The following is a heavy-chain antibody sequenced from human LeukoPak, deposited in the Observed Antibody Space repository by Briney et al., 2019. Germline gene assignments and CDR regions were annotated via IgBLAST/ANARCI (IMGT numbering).Heavy chain of an antibody. V-gene: IGHV4-39*01. D-gene: IGHD5-12*01. CDR2: IYYSGSA. J-gene: IGHJ4*02. Sequence: SETLSLTCTVSGGSISSSSYYWGWMRQPPGKGLEGIGSIYYSGSAYYNPSLKSRVTISVDTSKNQFSLKLSSVTAADTAVYYCARHGYSGYSYYFDYWGQGTLVTVSS. CDR1: GGSISSSSYY. CDR3: ARHGYSGYSYYFDY.